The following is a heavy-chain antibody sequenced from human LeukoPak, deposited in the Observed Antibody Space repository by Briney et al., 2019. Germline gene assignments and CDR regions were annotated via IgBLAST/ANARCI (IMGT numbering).Heavy chain of an antibody. J-gene: IGHJ6*02. CDR3: AKDIGGLYCSGGSCFSPGMDV. D-gene: IGHD2-15*01. CDR2: ISWNSGSI. CDR1: GFTFDDYA. Sequence: GGSLRLSCAASGFTFDDYAMHWVRQAPGKGLEWVSGISWNSGSIGYADSVKGRFTISRDNAKNSLYLQMNSLRAEDTALYYCAKDIGGLYCSGGSCFSPGMDVWGQGTTVTVSS. V-gene: IGHV3-9*01.